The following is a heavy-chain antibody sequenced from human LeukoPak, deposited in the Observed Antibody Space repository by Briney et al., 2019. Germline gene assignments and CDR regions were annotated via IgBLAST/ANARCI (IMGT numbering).Heavy chain of an antibody. CDR1: GFTFSTYS. J-gene: IGHJ4*02. CDR3: ARDLTGSYEPRTFDY. Sequence: GGSLRLSCAASGFTFSTYSMNWVRQAPGKGLEWVSSISSSSSSYIYYADSVKGRFTISRDNAKNSLYLQMNSLRDEDTAVYYCARDLTGSYEPRTFDYWGQGTLVTVSS. D-gene: IGHD1-26*01. CDR2: ISSSSSSYI. V-gene: IGHV3-21*01.